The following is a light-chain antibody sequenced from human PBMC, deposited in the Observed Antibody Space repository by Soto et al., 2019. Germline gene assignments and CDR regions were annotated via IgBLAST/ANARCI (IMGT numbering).Light chain of an antibody. CDR3: QQYGSSGT. Sequence: ENLLTQSPGTLSLSPGERATLSCRASQSVSINLAWYQQKPGQAPRLLIYGASNRATGIPDRFSGSGSGTDFTLTISRLEPEDFAVYYCQQYGSSGTFGQGTKVDIK. CDR2: GAS. CDR1: QSVSIN. V-gene: IGKV3-20*01. J-gene: IGKJ1*01.